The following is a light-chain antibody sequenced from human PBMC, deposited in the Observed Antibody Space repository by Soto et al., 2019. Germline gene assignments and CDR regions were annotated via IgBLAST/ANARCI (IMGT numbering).Light chain of an antibody. J-gene: IGLJ1*01. CDR3: CLYIGATTYV. CDR1: TRDIAGYNY. Sequence: QSVLTQPASVSGSLGQSITISCTGTTRDIAGYNYISWYQQLPGKAPKLMIYQVTIRPSGISNRFSGSKSGNSASLTISGLQADDEADYYCCLYIGATTYVFGTGTKVTVL. V-gene: IGLV2-14*01. CDR2: QVT.